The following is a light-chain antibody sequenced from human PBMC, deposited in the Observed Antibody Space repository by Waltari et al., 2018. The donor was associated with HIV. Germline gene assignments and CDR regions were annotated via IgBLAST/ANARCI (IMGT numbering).Light chain of an antibody. Sequence: DIVMTQSPDSLPVSLGERATINCKSSRTILFDSNNKNYLAWYQQKPGQPPKVLIYWASTRESGVPDRFSGSASGTDFALTISRLQPGDVAVYYCQQYFSTPPTFGQGTRVGI. J-gene: IGKJ1*01. V-gene: IGKV4-1*01. CDR2: WAS. CDR1: RTILFDSNNKNY. CDR3: QQYFSTPPT.